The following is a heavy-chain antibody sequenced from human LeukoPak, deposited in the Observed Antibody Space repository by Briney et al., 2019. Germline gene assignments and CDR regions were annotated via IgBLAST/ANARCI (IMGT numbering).Heavy chain of an antibody. J-gene: IGHJ4*02. V-gene: IGHV3-9*01. CDR1: GFTFDDYA. CDR3: AKCLSTSCQGAFAY. D-gene: IGHD2-2*01. Sequence: GGSLRLSCAASGFTFDDYAMHWVRQAPGKGLEWVSGISWNSGRKDYADSVKGRFTISRDNAKHSLYLQMNSLRVEDTALYYCAKCLSTSCQGAFAYWGQGTLVTVSS. CDR2: ISWNSGRK.